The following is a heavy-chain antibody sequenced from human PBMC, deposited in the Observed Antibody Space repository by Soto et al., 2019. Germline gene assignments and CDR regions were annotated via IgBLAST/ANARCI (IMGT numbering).Heavy chain of an antibody. CDR3: TRGPRPSSAGTGAY. J-gene: IGHJ4*02. Sequence: GGSLRLSCATSGFAFDSYWMHWVRQVPGERPVWVARIDYEGTTTTYADSVKGRFTISRDNAKNILYLQMNSLRVDDTALYYCTRGPRPSSAGTGAYWGQGTMVTVSS. D-gene: IGHD6-13*01. CDR2: IDYEGTTT. V-gene: IGHV3-74*01. CDR1: GFAFDSYW.